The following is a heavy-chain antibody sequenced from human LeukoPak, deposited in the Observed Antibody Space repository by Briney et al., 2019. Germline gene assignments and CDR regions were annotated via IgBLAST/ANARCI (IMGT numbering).Heavy chain of an antibody. J-gene: IGHJ6*03. V-gene: IGHV1-2*06. Sequence: ASVKVSCKASGYTFTGYYMHWVRQAPGQGLEWMGRIDPNSGGTNYEQKFQGRVTMTRDTSSSTAYMELGRLRSDDTAVYYCARDGHTSGYYYMDVWGKGTTVTVSS. CDR1: GYTFTGYY. CDR3: ARDGHTSGYYYMDV. CDR2: IDPNSGGT.